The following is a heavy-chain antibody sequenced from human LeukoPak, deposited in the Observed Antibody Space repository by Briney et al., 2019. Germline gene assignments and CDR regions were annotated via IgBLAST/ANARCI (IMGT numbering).Heavy chain of an antibody. CDR3: AREPFGGVIVKGGYFDY. J-gene: IGHJ4*02. V-gene: IGHV1-2*02. D-gene: IGHD3-16*02. CDR2: INPNSGGT. Sequence: ASVKVSCKASGYTFTGYYMHWVQQAPGQGLEWMGWINPNSGGTNYAQKFQGRVTMTRDTSISTAYMELSRLRSDDTAVYYCAREPFGGVIVKGGYFDYWGQGTLVTVSS. CDR1: GYTFTGYY.